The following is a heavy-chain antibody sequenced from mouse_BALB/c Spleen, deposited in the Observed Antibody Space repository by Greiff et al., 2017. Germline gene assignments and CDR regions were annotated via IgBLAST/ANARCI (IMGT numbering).Heavy chain of an antibody. CDR1: GFSLTSYG. CDR2: IWSGGST. Sequence: VQLQQSGPGLVQPSQSLSITCTVSGFSLTSYGVHWVRQSPGKGLEWLGVIWSGGSTDCNAAFISRLSISKDNSKSQVFFKMNSLQANDTAIYYCARALYDGHFDVWGAGTTVTVSS. J-gene: IGHJ1*01. D-gene: IGHD2-3*01. CDR3: ARALYDGHFDV. V-gene: IGHV2-2*02.